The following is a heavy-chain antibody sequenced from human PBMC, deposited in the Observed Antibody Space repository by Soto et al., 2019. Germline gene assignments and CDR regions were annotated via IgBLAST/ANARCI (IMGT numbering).Heavy chain of an antibody. V-gene: IGHV4-30-4*01. CDR2: IYKSATT. CDR1: GDSISNLDYF. Sequence: ASETLSLTCSVSGDSISNLDYFWAWIRQPPGQALEYIGYIYKSATTYYNPSFESRVAISVDTSKSQFSLNVTSVTAADTAVYFCARGRYCLTGRCFPNWFDSWGQGALVTVSS. D-gene: IGHD7-27*01. J-gene: IGHJ5*01. CDR3: ARGRYCLTGRCFPNWFDS.